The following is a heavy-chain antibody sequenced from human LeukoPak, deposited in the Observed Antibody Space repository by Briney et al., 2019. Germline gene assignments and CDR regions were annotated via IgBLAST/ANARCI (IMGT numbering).Heavy chain of an antibody. CDR3: ARDSAFVF. CDR1: GFTFSSYG. J-gene: IGHJ3*01. V-gene: IGHV3-30*03. CDR2: TSYDGTDT. Sequence: GRSLRLSCAASGFTFSSYGIHWVRQAPGKGLEWVALTSYDGTDTYYADSVKGRFTISRDNSKSTLYLQMNSLTAEDTAVYYCARDSAFVFWGQGTMVAVSS.